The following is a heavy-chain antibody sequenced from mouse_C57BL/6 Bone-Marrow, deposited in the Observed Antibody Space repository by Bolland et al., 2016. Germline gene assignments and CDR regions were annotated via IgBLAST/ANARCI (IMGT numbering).Heavy chain of an antibody. J-gene: IGHJ3*01. D-gene: IGHD1-2*01. CDR2: GGT. V-gene: IGHV1-53*01. Sequence: GGTNYNEKFKSKATLTVDKSSSTAYMQLSSLTSEDSAVYYCASLGYNPFAYWGQGTLV. CDR3: ASLGYNPFAY.